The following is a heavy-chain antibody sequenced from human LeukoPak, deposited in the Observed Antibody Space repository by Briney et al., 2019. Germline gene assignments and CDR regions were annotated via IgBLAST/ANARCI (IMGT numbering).Heavy chain of an antibody. J-gene: IGHJ4*02. CDR2: IYPGDSDT. CDR3: ARAPSRGYSYSYFDY. CDR1: GYSFTSYW. V-gene: IGHV5-51*01. Sequence: GESLQISCQGSGYSFTSYWIGWVRQMPGKGLEWMGIIYPGDSDTRYSPSFQGQVTISADKSISTAYLQWSSLKASDTAMYYCARAPSRGYSYSYFDYWGQGTLVTVSS. D-gene: IGHD5-18*01.